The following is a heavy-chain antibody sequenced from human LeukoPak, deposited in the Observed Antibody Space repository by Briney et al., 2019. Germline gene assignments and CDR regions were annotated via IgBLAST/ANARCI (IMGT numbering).Heavy chain of an antibody. J-gene: IGHJ4*02. CDR3: ARSSVVTAMVHLDY. CDR1: GGTYTSYA. D-gene: IGHD2-21*02. V-gene: IGHV1-69*06. CDR2: IIPIFGAA. Sequence: SVKVSCKASGGTYTSYAISWVRQAPGQGLEWMGGIIPIFGAANYAQKFQGRVTITADKSTSTSYMELSSLRSEDTAVYYCARSSVVTAMVHLDYWGQGTLVTVSS.